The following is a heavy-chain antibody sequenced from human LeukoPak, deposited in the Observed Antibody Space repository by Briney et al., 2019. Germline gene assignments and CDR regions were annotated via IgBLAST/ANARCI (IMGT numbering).Heavy chain of an antibody. V-gene: IGHV3-21*01. D-gene: IGHD2-2*01. J-gene: IGHJ4*02. CDR1: RVSFGSCS. CDR2: IISSISYI. CDR3: ARVSSSTSSTFDY. Sequence: SVRLSVAASRVSFGSCSRNWVRHAPGKGLEWVSSIISSISYIYYADSVKGRFTISRDNAKTSLYLQMNSLRAEDTAVYYCARVSSSTSSTFDYWGQGTLVTVSS.